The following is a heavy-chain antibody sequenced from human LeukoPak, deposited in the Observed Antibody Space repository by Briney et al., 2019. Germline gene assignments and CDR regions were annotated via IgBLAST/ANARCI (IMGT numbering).Heavy chain of an antibody. V-gene: IGHV3-48*03. D-gene: IGHD4-23*01. CDR3: ARGWHYGGANDY. Sequence: GGSLRLSCAASGFTFSSYEMNWVRQAPGKGLEWVSYISSSGSTIYYADSVKGRFTISRDNAKNSLYLQMNSLRAEDTAVYYCARGWHYGGANDYWGQGTLVTVSS. CDR1: GFTFSSYE. CDR2: ISSSGSTI. J-gene: IGHJ4*02.